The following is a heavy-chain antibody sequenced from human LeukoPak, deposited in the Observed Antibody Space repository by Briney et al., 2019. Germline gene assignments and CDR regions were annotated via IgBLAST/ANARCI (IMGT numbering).Heavy chain of an antibody. V-gene: IGHV4-39*07. CDR3: VRATRAARHFDY. CDR1: GGSISSSNYY. CDR2: IFYSGST. Sequence: SETLSLTCTVSGGSISSSNYYWGWVRQPPGKGPEWIGSIFYSGSTYYNPSLKSRVTISVDTSKNQFSLKLSSVTAADTAVYYCVRATRAARHFDYWGQGTLVTVSS. D-gene: IGHD6-6*01. J-gene: IGHJ4*02.